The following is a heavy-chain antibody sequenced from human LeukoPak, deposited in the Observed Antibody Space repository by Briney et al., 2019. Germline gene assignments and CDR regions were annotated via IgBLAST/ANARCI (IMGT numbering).Heavy chain of an antibody. D-gene: IGHD3-10*01. J-gene: IGHJ4*02. Sequence: SETLSLTCAVYGGSFSGYYWSWIRQPPGKGLERIGEINHSGSTNYNPSFKSRVTISVDTSKNQFSLKLSSVTAADTAVYYCARGPDYYGSGSYYNGSDYWGQGTLVTVSS. CDR2: INHSGST. V-gene: IGHV4-34*01. CDR3: ARGPDYYGSGSYYNGSDY. CDR1: GGSFSGYY.